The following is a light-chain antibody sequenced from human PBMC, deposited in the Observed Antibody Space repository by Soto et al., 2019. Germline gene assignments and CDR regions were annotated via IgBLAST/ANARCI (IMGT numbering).Light chain of an antibody. CDR1: TSNIGTFY. CDR3: AAWDDNLNAYV. Sequence: QPVLTQPPSASGTPGQTVTISCSGSTSNIGTFYVYWYQHLPGTAPKLLIYLGDQRASGVSDRFSGSKSGTSASLAINGLRSDDEADYYCAAWDDNLNAYVFGSGTQLTVL. J-gene: IGLJ1*01. CDR2: LGD. V-gene: IGLV1-47*02.